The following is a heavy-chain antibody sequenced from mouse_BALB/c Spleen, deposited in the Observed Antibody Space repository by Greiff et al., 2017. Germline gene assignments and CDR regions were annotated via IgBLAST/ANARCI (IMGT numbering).Heavy chain of an antibody. CDR1: GYTFTDHI. V-gene: IGHV1-11*01. D-gene: IGHD2-14*01. J-gene: IGHJ3*01. CDR3: TRDYRYDVWFAY. CDR2: IYPVSGET. Sequence: VQVVESGAELASPGASVTLSCKASGYTFTDHIMNWVKKRPGQGLEWIGRIYPVSGETNYNQKFMGKATFSVDRSSSTVYMVLNSLTSEDSAVYYCTRDYRYDVWFAYWGQGTLVTVSA.